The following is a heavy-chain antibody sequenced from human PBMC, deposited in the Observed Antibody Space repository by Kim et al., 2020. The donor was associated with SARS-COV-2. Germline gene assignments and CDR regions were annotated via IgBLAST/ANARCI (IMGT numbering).Heavy chain of an antibody. V-gene: IGHV5-51*01. CDR2: IYPGDSDT. D-gene: IGHD6-19*01. CDR1: GYSFTSYW. Sequence: GESLKISCKGSGYSFTSYWIGWVRQMPGKGLEWMGIIYPGDSDTRYSPSFQGQVTISADKSISTAYLQWSSLKASDTAMYYCARRGSSGWYGGGYYYYGMDVWGQGTTVTVSS. CDR3: ARRGSSGWYGGGYYYYGMDV. J-gene: IGHJ6*02.